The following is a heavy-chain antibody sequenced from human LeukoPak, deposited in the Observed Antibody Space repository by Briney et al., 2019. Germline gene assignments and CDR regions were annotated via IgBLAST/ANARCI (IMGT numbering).Heavy chain of an antibody. CDR2: ITPNSGDT. Sequence: ASVKVSCKASGYTFTAYFIHWLRQAPGQGLEWMGWITPNSGDTNFAQKFQGRVIMTRDTSTTTAYMELNSLTSYDTALYYCARGSLTGVDGVVPRAFVIWGQGTMDTVSS. D-gene: IGHD3-3*01. CDR3: ARGSLTGVDGVVPRAFVI. V-gene: IGHV1-2*02. J-gene: IGHJ3*02. CDR1: GYTFTAYF.